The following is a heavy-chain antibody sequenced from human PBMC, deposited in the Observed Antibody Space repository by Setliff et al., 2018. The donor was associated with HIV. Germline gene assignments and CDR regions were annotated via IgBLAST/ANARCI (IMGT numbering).Heavy chain of an antibody. CDR2: LDHNERNK. CDR1: GFTFSHYG. J-gene: IGHJ1*01. CDR3: ARAPGIAVTGRYFQH. V-gene: IGHV3-33*01. Sequence: PGGSLRLSCAASGFTFSHYGMHWVRQAPGKGLHWVAGLDHNERNKYYADSVKGRFTISRDISKNTLFLEMSSLRVEDTAVYYCARAPGIAVTGRYFQHWGQGTLVTVSS. D-gene: IGHD6-19*01.